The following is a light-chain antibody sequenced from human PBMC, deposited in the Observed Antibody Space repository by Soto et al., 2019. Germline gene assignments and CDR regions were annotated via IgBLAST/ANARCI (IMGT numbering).Light chain of an antibody. V-gene: IGKV4-1*01. J-gene: IGKJ2*01. CDR1: QSLLYSSNNKNY. Sequence: DIVMTQSPDSLDVSLGERATINCKSSQSLLYSSNNKNYLAWYQQKPGQPPKLLIYWAYTRESGVPDRFTGSGSGTDFTLTISSMQAEDVAVYYCQQCYSTPPTFGQGTRLEIK. CDR3: QQCYSTPPT. CDR2: WAY.